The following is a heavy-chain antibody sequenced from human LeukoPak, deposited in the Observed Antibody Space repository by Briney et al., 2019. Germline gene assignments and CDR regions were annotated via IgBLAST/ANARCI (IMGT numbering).Heavy chain of an antibody. CDR2: IYYSGST. D-gene: IGHD6-6*01. CDR1: GGSISSSSYY. CDR3: ARLEYSSSPPTVDY. J-gene: IGHJ4*02. Sequence: NPSETLSLTCTVSGGSISSSSYYWGWIRQPPGKGLEWIGSIYYSGSTYYNPSLKSRVTISVDTSKNQFSLKLSSVTAADTAVYYCARLEYSSSPPTVDYWGQGTLVTVSS. V-gene: IGHV4-39*01.